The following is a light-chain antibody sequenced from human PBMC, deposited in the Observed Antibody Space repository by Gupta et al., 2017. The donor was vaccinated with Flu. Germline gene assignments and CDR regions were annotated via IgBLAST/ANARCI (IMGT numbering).Light chain of an antibody. V-gene: IGKV1-33*01. J-gene: IGKJ4*01. Sequence: DIQMPQSPSSLSASVGDRVTITCQASQDISNYLNWYQQKPGKAPKLLIYDASNLETGVPSRFSGSGSGTDFTFTISSLQPEDIATYYCQQDDSLPLTFGGGTKVEIK. CDR1: QDISNY. CDR3: QQDDSLPLT. CDR2: DAS.